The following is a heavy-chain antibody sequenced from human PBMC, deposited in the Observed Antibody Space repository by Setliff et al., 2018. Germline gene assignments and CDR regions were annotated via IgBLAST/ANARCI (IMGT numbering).Heavy chain of an antibody. V-gene: IGHV4-34*01. J-gene: IGHJ4*02. Sequence: KPSETLSLTCTVSGGSISSYYWGWVRQSPGKGLDWIGEINHSGTTNYDPSLEGRISISVDTSKRQFSLKLTSVTAADMAVYYCRFWSGYYKNDYWGQGTLVTVSS. CDR1: GGSISSYY. CDR3: RFWSGYYKNDY. D-gene: IGHD3-3*01. CDR2: INHSGTT.